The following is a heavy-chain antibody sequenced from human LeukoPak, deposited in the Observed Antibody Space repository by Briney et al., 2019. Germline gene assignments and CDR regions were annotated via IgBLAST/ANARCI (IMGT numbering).Heavy chain of an antibody. V-gene: IGHV4-61*02. CDR2: IYASGST. J-gene: IGHJ6*03. D-gene: IGHD5-18*01. CDR3: AREYSYGSGYYYYMDV. Sequence: ASQTLSLTCTVSGGSISSRGYYWSWIRQPAGKGLEWIGRIYASGSTNYNPSLKSRVSISVDTSKIQFSLKLSPVTAADTAVYYCAREYSYGSGYYYYMDVWGKGTTVTVSS. CDR1: GGSISSRGYY.